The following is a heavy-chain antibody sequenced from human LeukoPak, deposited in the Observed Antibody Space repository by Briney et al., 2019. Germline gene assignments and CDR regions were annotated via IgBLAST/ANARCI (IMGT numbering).Heavy chain of an antibody. Sequence: PGGSLRLSCAASGFTFSTYWMHWVRQAPGKGLVWVSRINSDGTDTNYADSVKGRFTISRDNSKNTLYLQMTSLRAEDTAVYYCAKGRYYGSGSGDAFDIWGQGTMVTVSS. CDR1: GFTFSTYW. CDR3: AKGRYYGSGSGDAFDI. V-gene: IGHV3-74*01. J-gene: IGHJ3*02. D-gene: IGHD3-10*01. CDR2: INSDGTDT.